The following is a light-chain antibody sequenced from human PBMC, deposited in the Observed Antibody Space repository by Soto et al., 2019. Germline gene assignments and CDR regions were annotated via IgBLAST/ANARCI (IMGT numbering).Light chain of an antibody. J-gene: IGKJ4*01. CDR2: GAS. CDR3: QQSHMTPLT. V-gene: IGKV1-39*01. CDR1: ETMSTF. Sequence: DIQMTQSPASLSASVGDRVTITCRASETMSTFLSWYQLRPGKAPKPLIYGASTLQSGVPSRFSGSGSGTDFTLTISSLQPEDIGTYFCQQSHMTPLTFGGGTKVEI.